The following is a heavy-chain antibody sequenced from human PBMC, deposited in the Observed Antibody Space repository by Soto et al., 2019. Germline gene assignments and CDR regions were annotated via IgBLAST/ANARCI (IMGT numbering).Heavy chain of an antibody. V-gene: IGHV1-8*01. CDR2: MNPNSGNT. J-gene: IGHJ6*03. Sequence: ASVKVSCKASGYTFTSYDINWVRQATGQGLEWMGWMNPNSGNTGYAQKFQGRVTMTRNTSISTAYMELSSLRSEDTAVYYCAGAFSRVYGYYYMDVGGKGTTVTVSS. D-gene: IGHD3-10*01. CDR3: AGAFSRVYGYYYMDV. CDR1: GYTFTSYD.